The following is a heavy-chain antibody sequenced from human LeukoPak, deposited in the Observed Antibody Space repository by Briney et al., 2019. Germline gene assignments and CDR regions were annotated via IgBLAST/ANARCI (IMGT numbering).Heavy chain of an antibody. J-gene: IGHJ4*02. CDR2: IHTSGST. CDR3: ARNGGGKWNFIGD. CDR1: GDFISSGNYY. Sequence: SQTLSLTCTVSGDFISSGNYYRNWIRQPAGKGLEWIGRIHTSGSTNHNPPLKSRVTISVDTSKHQFSLKLRSVTAADTAVYYCARNGGGKWNFIGDWGQGTLVIVSS. D-gene: IGHD1-7*01. V-gene: IGHV4-61*02.